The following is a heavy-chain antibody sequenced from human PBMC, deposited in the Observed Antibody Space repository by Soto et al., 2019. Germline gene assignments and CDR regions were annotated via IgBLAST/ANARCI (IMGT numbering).Heavy chain of an antibody. Sequence: GGSLRLSCAASGFTFSSYAMHWVRQAPGKGLEWVAVISYDGSNKYYADSVKGRFTISRDNSKNTLYLQMNSLRAEDTAVYYCARDQGQWLPRYYFDYWGQGTLVTVSS. V-gene: IGHV3-30-3*01. CDR2: ISYDGSNK. CDR1: GFTFSSYA. CDR3: ARDQGQWLPRYYFDY. D-gene: IGHD6-19*01. J-gene: IGHJ4*02.